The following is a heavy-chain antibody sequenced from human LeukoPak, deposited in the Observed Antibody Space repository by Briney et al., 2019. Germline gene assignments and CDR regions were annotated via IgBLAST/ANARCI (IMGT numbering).Heavy chain of an antibody. V-gene: IGHV3-7*01. CDR3: ARDGVVNFWVSYGTYNYYYHMDV. CDR1: GFTFSNYW. Sequence: PGGSLRLSCAASGFTFSNYWMSWVRQAPGKGLEWVANTKEDGSEDDYVDSVKGRFTISRDNAQCSLYLQMDSLRAEDTAVYYCARDGVVNFWVSYGTYNYYYHMDVWGKGTTVTVSS. J-gene: IGHJ6*04. CDR2: TKEDGSED. D-gene: IGHD3-16*01.